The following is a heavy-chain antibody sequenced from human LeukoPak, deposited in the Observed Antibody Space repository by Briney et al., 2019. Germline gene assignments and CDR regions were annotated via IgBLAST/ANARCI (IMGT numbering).Heavy chain of an antibody. CDR3: STLDDCNHFR. D-gene: IGHD5-24*01. J-gene: IGHJ4*02. V-gene: IGHV3-73*01. CDR1: GFTFRDSD. Sequence: GGSLRLSCAASGFTFRDSDMHWVRQASGKGLEWVGRISPKAKNYATIYTASVNGRFTISKDDSKNTAYLQMNSLKTEDTAVYFCSTLDDCNHFRWGQGTLVTVSP. CDR2: ISPKAKNYAT.